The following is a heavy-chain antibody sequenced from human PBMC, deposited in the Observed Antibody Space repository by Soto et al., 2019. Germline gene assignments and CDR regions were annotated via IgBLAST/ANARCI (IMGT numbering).Heavy chain of an antibody. D-gene: IGHD3-10*01. J-gene: IGHJ5*02. V-gene: IGHV4-59*01. CDR2: IYYSGST. Sequence: PSETLSLTCTVSGGSISSYYWSWIRQPPGKGLEWIGYIYYSGSTNYNPSLKSRVTISVDTSKNQFSLKLSSVTAADTAVYYCARAREYYGSGAGKNWFDPWGQGTLVTVS. CDR1: GGSISSYY. CDR3: ARAREYYGSGAGKNWFDP.